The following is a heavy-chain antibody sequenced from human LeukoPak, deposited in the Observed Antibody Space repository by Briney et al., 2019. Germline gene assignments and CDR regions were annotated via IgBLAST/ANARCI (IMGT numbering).Heavy chain of an antibody. CDR1: GYTFGTSS. CDR2: ISPNNGNT. V-gene: IGHV1-18*01. D-gene: IGHD1-1*01. Sequence: ASVKASCKAFGYTFGTSSISWVRQAPGQRLEWMGWISPNNGNTHYAQGFQGRVTMTTDTSRSTAYMELRSLRSDDTAVYYCTRVRNSNNWWGAFDIWGQGTMVTVSS. CDR3: TRVRNSNNWWGAFDI. J-gene: IGHJ3*02.